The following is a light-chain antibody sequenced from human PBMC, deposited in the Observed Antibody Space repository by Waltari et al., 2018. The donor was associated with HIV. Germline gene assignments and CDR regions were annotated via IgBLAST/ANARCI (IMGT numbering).Light chain of an antibody. CDR2: GAS. Sequence: ELVMTQSPAPLSVSPGVRATLSCRARQSVGRNLAWYQQKPGQAPRLLIYGASTRATGIPARFSGSGSGTEFTLTISSLQSEDFAVYYCQQYNKWPPWTFGQGTKVEIK. V-gene: IGKV3-15*01. CDR3: QQYNKWPPWT. J-gene: IGKJ1*01. CDR1: QSVGRN.